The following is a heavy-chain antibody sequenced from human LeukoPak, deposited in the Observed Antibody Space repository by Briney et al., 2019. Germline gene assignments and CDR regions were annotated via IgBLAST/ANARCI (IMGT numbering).Heavy chain of an antibody. J-gene: IGHJ4*02. CDR2: IYSGGST. V-gene: IGHV3-66*01. CDR3: ARDVLRGYYFDY. Sequence: GGSLRLSCAASGFTVSSNYMSWVRQAPGKGLEWVSVIYSGGSTYYADSVKGRFTISRDNSKNTLYLQMNSLRAEDTAVYYCARDVLRGYYFDYWGQGTLVTVSS. D-gene: IGHD2-8*02. CDR1: GFTVSSNY.